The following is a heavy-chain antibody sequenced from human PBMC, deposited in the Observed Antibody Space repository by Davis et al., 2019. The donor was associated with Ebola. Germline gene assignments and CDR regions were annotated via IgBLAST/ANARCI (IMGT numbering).Heavy chain of an antibody. CDR3: ATWGDYSDY. D-gene: IGHD7-27*01. J-gene: IGHJ4*02. Sequence: GESLKISCAASGFTFSNAWMNWVRQAPGKGLEWVAVISYDGSNKYYADSVKGRFTISRDNSKNTLYLQMNSLRAEDTAVYYCATWGDYSDYWGQGTLVTVSS. V-gene: IGHV3-30*03. CDR1: GFTFSNAW. CDR2: ISYDGSNK.